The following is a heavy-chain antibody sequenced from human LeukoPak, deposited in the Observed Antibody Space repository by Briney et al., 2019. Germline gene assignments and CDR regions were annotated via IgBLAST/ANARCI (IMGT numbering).Heavy chain of an antibody. D-gene: IGHD3-10*01. V-gene: IGHV4-59*08. Sequence: SETLSLTCTVAGGSISSYYWMWIRQPPGKGLEWIGYLYYSGDTKYSPSLKSRVTISVDTSKNQFSLKLSSVTAADTAVYYCARHPTMVRGGRGGFDPWGQGTLVTVSS. CDR1: GGSISSYY. CDR2: LYYSGDT. J-gene: IGHJ5*02. CDR3: ARHPTMVRGGRGGFDP.